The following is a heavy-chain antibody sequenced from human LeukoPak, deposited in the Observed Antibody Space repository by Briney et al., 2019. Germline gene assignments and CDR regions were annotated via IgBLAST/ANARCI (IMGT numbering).Heavy chain of an antibody. CDR3: AKDSAYYYDSSGYYYD. CDR1: KFTFTNYG. CDR2: IRSDGINK. Sequence: PGRSLRLSCAASKFTFTNYGMHWVRQAPGKGLEWVAFIRSDGINKYYADSVKGRFTISRDNSKNTLYLQMNSLRAEDTAMYYCAKDSAYYYDSSGYYYDWGQGTLVTVSS. J-gene: IGHJ4*02. V-gene: IGHV3-30*02. D-gene: IGHD3-22*01.